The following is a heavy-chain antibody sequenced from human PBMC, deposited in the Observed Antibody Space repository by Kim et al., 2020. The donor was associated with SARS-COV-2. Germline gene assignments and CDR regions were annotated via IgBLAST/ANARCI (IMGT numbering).Heavy chain of an antibody. D-gene: IGHD3-10*01. V-gene: IGHV3-7*01. CDR2: IKEDGTET. CDR3: AILDSRPHGSTGC. J-gene: IGHJ4*02. CDR1: GFTFSSRW. Sequence: GGSLRLSCAVSGFTFSSRWSSWVRQAPGKGLEWVACIKEDGTETHYVDSVKGRFTISRDNAKKALYLQMNSLRAEDTALYYCAILDSRPHGSTGCWGQGTPVTASS.